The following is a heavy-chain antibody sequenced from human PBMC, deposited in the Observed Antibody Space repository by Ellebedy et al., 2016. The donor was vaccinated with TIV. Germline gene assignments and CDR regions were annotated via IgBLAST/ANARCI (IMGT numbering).Heavy chain of an antibody. CDR1: GGSISSGGYY. CDR3: ARDPVVPAAISTN. J-gene: IGHJ4*02. Sequence: SETLSLTXTVSGGSISSGGYYWSWIRQHPGKGLEWIGYIYYSGSTYYNPSLKSRVTISVDTSKNQFSLKLSSVTAADTAVYYCARDPVVPAAISTNWGQGTLVTVSS. D-gene: IGHD2-2*01. CDR2: IYYSGST. V-gene: IGHV4-31*03.